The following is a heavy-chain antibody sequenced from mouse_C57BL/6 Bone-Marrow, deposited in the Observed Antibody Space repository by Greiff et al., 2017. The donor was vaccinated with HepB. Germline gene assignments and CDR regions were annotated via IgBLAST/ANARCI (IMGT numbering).Heavy chain of an antibody. D-gene: IGHD2-5*01. Sequence: QVTLKVSGPGILQPSQTLSLTCSFSGFSLSTFGMGVGWIRQPSGKGLEWLAHIWWDDDKYYNPALKSRLTISKDTSINQVFLKIANVDTADTATYYCARIKNYSNYCYYAMDYWGQGTSVTVSS. CDR2: IWWDDDK. J-gene: IGHJ4*01. CDR1: GFSLSTFGMG. V-gene: IGHV8-8*01. CDR3: ARIKNYSNYCYYAMDY.